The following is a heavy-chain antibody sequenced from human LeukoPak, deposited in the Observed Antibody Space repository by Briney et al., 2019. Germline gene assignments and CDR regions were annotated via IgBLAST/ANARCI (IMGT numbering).Heavy chain of an antibody. V-gene: IGHV4-59*01. CDR3: ARGGLGYSSNFDY. D-gene: IGHD5-18*01. CDR1: GGSISSYY. J-gene: IGHJ4*02. CDR2: IYYSGST. Sequence: PSETLSLTCTVSGGSISSYYWSWIRQPPGKGLEWIGYIYYSGSTNYNPSLKSRVTISVDTSKNQFSLKLSFVTAADTAVYYCARGGLGYSSNFDYWGQGTLVTVSS.